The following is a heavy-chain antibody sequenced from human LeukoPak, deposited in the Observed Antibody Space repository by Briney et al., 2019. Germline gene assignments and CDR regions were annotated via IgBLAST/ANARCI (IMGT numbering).Heavy chain of an antibody. CDR2: FDPEDGET. CDR3: ATGGKGYYWVDY. V-gene: IGHV1-24*01. CDR1: GYTLTELS. D-gene: IGHD5-12*01. Sequence: ASVTVSCKVSGYTLTELSMHWVRQAPGKGLEWMGGFDPEDGETIYAQKFQGRVTMTEDTSTDTAYMELSSLRSEDTAVYYCATGGKGYYWVDYWGQGTLVTVSS. J-gene: IGHJ4*02.